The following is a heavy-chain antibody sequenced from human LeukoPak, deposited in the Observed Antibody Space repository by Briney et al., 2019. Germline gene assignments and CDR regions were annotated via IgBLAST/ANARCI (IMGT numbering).Heavy chain of an antibody. CDR1: GFTFNTYT. D-gene: IGHD5-18*01. CDR2: ISGSSGII. J-gene: IGHJ6*02. Sequence: PGGSLRLSCAASGFTFNTYTMNWVRQAPGKGLEWVSYISGSSGIIDYADSVRGRFTISRDNAKNTLYPQMNSLRAEDTAVYYCARNEYSSSGSGQVDVWGQGTTVTVSS. V-gene: IGHV3-48*04. CDR3: ARNEYSSSGSGQVDV.